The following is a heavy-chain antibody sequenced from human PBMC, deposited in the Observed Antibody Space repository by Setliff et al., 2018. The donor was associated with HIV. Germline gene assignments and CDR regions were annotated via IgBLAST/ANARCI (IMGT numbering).Heavy chain of an antibody. V-gene: IGHV5-51*01. CDR3: TRRRRAPGTGDLEAY. J-gene: IGHJ4*02. Sequence: PGESLKISCKGFGYSFSDNWIGWVRQMPGKGLEWMGIIYPDDSATRYSPSFQGQVTISADKSINTAYLRWRSLRASDTAIYYCTRRRRAPGTGDLEAYWGQGTLVTVSS. D-gene: IGHD7-27*01. CDR2: IYPDDSAT. CDR1: GYSFSDNW.